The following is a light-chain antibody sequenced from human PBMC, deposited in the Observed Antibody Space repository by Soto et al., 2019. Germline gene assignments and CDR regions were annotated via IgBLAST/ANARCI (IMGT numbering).Light chain of an antibody. CDR2: GAS. CDR1: QSVSSN. V-gene: IGKV3-15*01. Sequence: EIVMTQSPATLYVYPGERATLSCRASQSVSSNLAWYQQKPGQAPRLLIYGASTRATGIPARFSGSGSGTEFTLTISSLQSEDFAVYYCQQYNNWPRTFGQGTKVDIK. J-gene: IGKJ1*01. CDR3: QQYNNWPRT.